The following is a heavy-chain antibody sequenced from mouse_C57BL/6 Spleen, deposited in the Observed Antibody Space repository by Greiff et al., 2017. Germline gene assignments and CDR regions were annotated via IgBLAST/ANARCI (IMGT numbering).Heavy chain of an antibody. V-gene: IGHV1-55*01. CDR2: IYPGSGST. Sequence: QVHVKQPGAELVKPGASVKMSCKASGYTFTSYWITWVKQRPGQGLEWIGDIYPGSGSTNYNEKFKSKATLTVDTSSSTAYMQLSSLTSEDSAVYYCARRDDYGGDYWGQGTTLTVSS. D-gene: IGHD2-4*01. J-gene: IGHJ2*01. CDR3: ARRDDYGGDY. CDR1: GYTFTSYW.